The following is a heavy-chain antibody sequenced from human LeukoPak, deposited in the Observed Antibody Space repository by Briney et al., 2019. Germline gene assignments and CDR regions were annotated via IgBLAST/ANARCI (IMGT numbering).Heavy chain of an antibody. CDR3: VRHTRDGYYIGLFDP. Sequence: SETLSLTCTVSGDSISDYYWSWIRQSPGKGLEWIGDIYSSGSTDYHHSLKSRVTISVDLSKNSFSLRLSSVTAADTAVYYCVRHTRDGYYIGLFDP. CDR2: IYSSGST. CDR1: GDSISDYY. D-gene: IGHD5-24*01. V-gene: IGHV4-59*08. J-gene: IGHJ5*02.